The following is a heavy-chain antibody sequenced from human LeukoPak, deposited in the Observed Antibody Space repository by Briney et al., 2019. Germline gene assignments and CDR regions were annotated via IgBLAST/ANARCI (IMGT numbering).Heavy chain of an antibody. CDR3: AREDGEGYGDYIEDAFDI. CDR1: GYTFTGYY. CDR2: INPNSGGT. J-gene: IGHJ3*02. D-gene: IGHD4-17*01. Sequence: VASVKVSCKASGYTFTGYYMHWVRQAPGQGLEWMGWINPNSGGTNYAQKFQGRVTMTRDTSISTAYMELSRLRSDDTAVYYCAREDGEGYGDYIEDAFDIWGQGTMVTVSS. V-gene: IGHV1-2*02.